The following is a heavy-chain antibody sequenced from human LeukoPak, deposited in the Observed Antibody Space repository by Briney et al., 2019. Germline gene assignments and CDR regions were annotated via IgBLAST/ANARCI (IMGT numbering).Heavy chain of an antibody. CDR1: GFTFDDYA. J-gene: IGHJ4*02. CDR2: ISGSGGST. Sequence: GGSLRLSCAASGFTFDDYAMHWVRQAPGKGLEWVSGISGSGGSTYYADSVKGRFTISRDNSKNTLYLQMNSLRAEDTAVYYCAKGKIYYYYDSSGATDYWGQGTLVTVSS. V-gene: IGHV3-23*01. D-gene: IGHD3-22*01. CDR3: AKGKIYYYYDSSGATDY.